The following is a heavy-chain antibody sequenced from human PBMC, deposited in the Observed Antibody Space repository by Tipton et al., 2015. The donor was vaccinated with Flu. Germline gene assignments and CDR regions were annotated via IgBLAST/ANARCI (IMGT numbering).Heavy chain of an antibody. J-gene: IGHJ6*02. V-gene: IGHV4-39*07. CDR1: GGSISSSSYY. CDR2: IYYSGST. Sequence: TLPLTCTVSGGSISSSSYYWGWIRQPPGKGLEWIGSIYYSGSTYYNPSLKSRVTISVDTSKNQFSLKLSSVTAADTAVYYCARGRRLNRAPGQLDVWGQGTTVTVSS. CDR3: ARGRRLNRAPGQLDV. D-gene: IGHD1-14*01.